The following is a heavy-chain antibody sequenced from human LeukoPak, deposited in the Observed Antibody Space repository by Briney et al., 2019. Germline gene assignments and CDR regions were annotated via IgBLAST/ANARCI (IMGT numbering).Heavy chain of an antibody. Sequence: SETLSLTCVVSGASSISSGYWWSWVRQPPGKGLEWIGEIYHSGSTNYNPSLKSRVTISVDKSKNQFSLKLSSVTAADTAVYYCARELHYYDSSGYFDYWGQGTLVTVSS. D-gene: IGHD3-22*01. J-gene: IGHJ4*02. CDR2: IYHSGST. V-gene: IGHV4-4*02. CDR1: GASSISSGYW. CDR3: ARELHYYDSSGYFDY.